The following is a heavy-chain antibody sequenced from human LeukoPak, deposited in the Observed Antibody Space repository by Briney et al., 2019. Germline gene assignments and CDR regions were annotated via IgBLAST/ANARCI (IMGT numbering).Heavy chain of an antibody. CDR1: GGSISSYY. CDR2: IFYSGST. Sequence: SETLSLTCTVSGGSISSYYWSWIRQPPGKGLEFIGYIFYSGSTNYNPSLKSRVTISVDTSQNHFSLKLSSVTAADAAVYYCARVMDHGYSDYWGQGTLVTVSS. J-gene: IGHJ4*02. CDR3: ARVMDHGYSDY. D-gene: IGHD4/OR15-4a*01. V-gene: IGHV4-59*01.